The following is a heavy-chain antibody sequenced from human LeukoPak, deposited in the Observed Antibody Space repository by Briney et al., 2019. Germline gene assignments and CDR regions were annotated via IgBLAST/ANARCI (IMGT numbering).Heavy chain of an antibody. Sequence: SETLSLTCAVYGGSFSGYYWGWIRQPPGKGLEWIGEINHSGSANYNPSLKSRVTISVDTSKNQFSLKLSSVTAADTAVYYCARALKYIAAAGRGDNWFDPWGQGTLVTVSS. CDR1: GGSFSGYY. D-gene: IGHD6-13*01. J-gene: IGHJ5*02. CDR2: INHSGSA. CDR3: ARALKYIAAAGRGDNWFDP. V-gene: IGHV4-34*01.